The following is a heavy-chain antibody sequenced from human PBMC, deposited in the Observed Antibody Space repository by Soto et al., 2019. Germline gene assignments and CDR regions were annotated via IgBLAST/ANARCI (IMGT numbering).Heavy chain of an antibody. CDR2: ISYDGSKK. J-gene: IGHJ4*02. Sequence: PGGSLRLSCAASGFTFSNYGMHWVRQAPGKGLEWVAVISYDGSKKYYADSAKGRFAISRDNSKNTLYLQMNSLRAEDTAVYYCSKDHSSDQALYYFDYWGQGTLVTVSS. CDR1: GFTFSNYG. CDR3: SKDHSSDQALYYFDY. D-gene: IGHD2-15*01. V-gene: IGHV3-30*18.